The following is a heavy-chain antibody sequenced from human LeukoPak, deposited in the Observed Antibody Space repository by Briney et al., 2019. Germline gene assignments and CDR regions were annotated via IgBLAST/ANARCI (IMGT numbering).Heavy chain of an antibody. Sequence: AGTLRLTSTASGFTISSYCMNRARNTPGTGLECVAIINHNGNVNYYVDSVKGRFTISRDNAKNSLYLQMSTLRAADTAVYFCARGGGLDVWGQGATVTVSS. V-gene: IGHV3-7*03. J-gene: IGHJ6*02. D-gene: IGHD3-16*01. CDR1: GFTISSYC. CDR2: INHNGNVN. CDR3: ARGGGLDV.